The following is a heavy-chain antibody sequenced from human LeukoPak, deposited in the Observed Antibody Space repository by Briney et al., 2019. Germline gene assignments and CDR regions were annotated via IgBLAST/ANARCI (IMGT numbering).Heavy chain of an antibody. V-gene: IGHV1-2*02. CDR2: LNPNSAGT. CDR3: ASGASAFDY. CDR1: GDTLNSYA. Sequence: ASVKVSCKASGDTLNSYAISWVRQAPGQGLEWMGWLNPNSAGTNYAQKFQGRVTMTRDTSISTAYMELSSLRSDDTAVYYCASGASAFDYWGQGTLVTVPS. J-gene: IGHJ4*02. D-gene: IGHD3-16*01.